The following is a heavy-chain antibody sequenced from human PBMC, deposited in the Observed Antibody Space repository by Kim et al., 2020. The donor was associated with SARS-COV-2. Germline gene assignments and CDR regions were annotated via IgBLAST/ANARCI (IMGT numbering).Heavy chain of an antibody. V-gene: IGHV3-30*04. CDR3: ARGDSSGYYYDY. D-gene: IGHD3-22*01. CDR2: ISYDGRNK. Sequence: GGSLRLSCAASGFTFSSYAIHLVRQAPGKGLEWVAVISYDGRNKYYADSVKGRFTISRDNSKNTLYLQMNSLRAGDTAVYYCARGDSSGYYYDYWGQGTLVTVSS. J-gene: IGHJ4*02. CDR1: GFTFSSYA.